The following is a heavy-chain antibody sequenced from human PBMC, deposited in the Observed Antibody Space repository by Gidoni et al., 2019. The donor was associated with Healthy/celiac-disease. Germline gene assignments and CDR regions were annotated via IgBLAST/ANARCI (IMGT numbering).Heavy chain of an antibody. J-gene: IGHJ4*02. CDR1: GGSFSGYY. CDR3: ARAERPGGVWPY. D-gene: IGHD6-13*01. CDR2: INHRGST. V-gene: IGHV4-34*01. Sequence: QVQLQQWGAGLLKPSETLSLTCAVYGGSFSGYYWSWIRQPPGKGLEWIGEINHRGSTNYNPSLKSRVTISVDTSKNQFSLKLSSVTAADTAVYYCARAERPGGVWPYWGQGTLVTVSS.